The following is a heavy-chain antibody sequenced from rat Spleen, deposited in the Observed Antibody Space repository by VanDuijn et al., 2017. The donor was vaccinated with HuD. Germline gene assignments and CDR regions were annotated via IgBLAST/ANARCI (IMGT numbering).Heavy chain of an antibody. D-gene: IGHD5-1*01. CDR1: GFTFSDYN. CDR2: ISYDGSAA. Sequence: EVQLVESGGGLVQPGRSLKLSCAASGFTFSDYNMAWVRQAPKKGLEWVATISYDGSAAYYRDSVRGRFTISRDDAKSTLYLQMNSLRSEDTATYYCTTQWELYYWGQGVMVTVSS. CDR3: TTQWELYY. J-gene: IGHJ2*01. V-gene: IGHV5-7*01.